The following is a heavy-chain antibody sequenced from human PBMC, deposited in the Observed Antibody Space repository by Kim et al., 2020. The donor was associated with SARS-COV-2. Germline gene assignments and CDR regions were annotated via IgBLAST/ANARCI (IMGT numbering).Heavy chain of an antibody. V-gene: IGHV1-69*13. D-gene: IGHD2-2*01. CDR1: GGTFSSYA. J-gene: IGHJ6*02. CDR3: ARVGCSSTSCYYYGMDV. Sequence: SVKVSCKASGGTFSSYAISWVRQAPGQGLEWMGGIIPIFGTANYAQKFQGRVTITADESTSTAYMELSSLRSEDTAVYYCARVGCSSTSCYYYGMDVWGQGTTVTVSS. CDR2: IIPIFGTA.